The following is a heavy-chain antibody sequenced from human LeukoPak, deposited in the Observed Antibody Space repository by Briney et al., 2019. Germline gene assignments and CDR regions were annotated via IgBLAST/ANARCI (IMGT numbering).Heavy chain of an antibody. CDR2: IYSGGST. CDR3: ASQLDPYYYYYGMDV. D-gene: IGHD1-1*01. Sequence: PGGSLRLSGAASGFTVSNNYMSWVRQAPGKGLEWVSVIYSGGSTYYADSVKGRFTISRDNFKNTLYLQMNSLRAEDTAVYYCASQLDPYYYYYGMDVWGQGTTVTVSS. CDR1: GFTVSNNY. J-gene: IGHJ6*02. V-gene: IGHV3-53*01.